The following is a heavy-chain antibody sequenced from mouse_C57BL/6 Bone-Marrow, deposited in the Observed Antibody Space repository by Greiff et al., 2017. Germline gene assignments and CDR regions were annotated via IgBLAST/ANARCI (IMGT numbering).Heavy chain of an antibody. Sequence: VQLQQSGAELARPGASVKLSCTASGYTFTSYGISWVKQRTGQGLEWIGEIYPSSGNTYYNEKFKGKATLTADKSSSTAYMELRSLTSEDSAVYFCALVMSYYCDFDYWGQGTTLTVSS. D-gene: IGHD2-12*01. CDR2: IYPSSGNT. V-gene: IGHV1-81*01. J-gene: IGHJ2*01. CDR3: ALVMSYYCDFDY. CDR1: GYTFTSYG.